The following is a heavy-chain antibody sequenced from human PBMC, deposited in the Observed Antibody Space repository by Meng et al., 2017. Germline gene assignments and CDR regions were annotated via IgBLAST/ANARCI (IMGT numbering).Heavy chain of an antibody. CDR1: GYTFTSYG. V-gene: IGHV1-18*01. D-gene: IGHD3-9*01. CDR3: AREVLDYYDILTGYYTGGAFDL. J-gene: IGHJ2*01. Sequence: ASVKVSCKASGYTFTSYGISWVRQAPGQGLEWMGWISAYNGNTNYAQKLQGRVTMTTDTSTSTAYMELRSLRSDDTAVYYCAREVLDYYDILTGYYTGGAFDLWGHGTLVTVSS. CDR2: ISAYNGNT.